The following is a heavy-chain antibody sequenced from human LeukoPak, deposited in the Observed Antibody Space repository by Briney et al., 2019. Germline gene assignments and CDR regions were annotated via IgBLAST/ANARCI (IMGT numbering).Heavy chain of an antibody. CDR3: AKPQVLPPKWFDP. CDR2: ISGSGGTT. J-gene: IGHJ5*02. V-gene: IGHV3-23*01. CDR1: GVTFSSYA. Sequence: GGSLRLSCEASGVTFSSYAMSWVRQAPGKGLEWVSAISGSGGTTYYADSVKGRFTISRDNSKNTLYLQMYSLRAEDTAVYYCAKPQVLPPKWFDPWGQGTLVTVSS.